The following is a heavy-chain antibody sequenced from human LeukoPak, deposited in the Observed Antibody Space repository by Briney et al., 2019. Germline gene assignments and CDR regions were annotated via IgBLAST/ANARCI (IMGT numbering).Heavy chain of an antibody. J-gene: IGHJ4*02. D-gene: IGHD2-8*01. CDR1: SGSISTSNYY. CDR3: ARAPVYAQTMGSFDY. CDR2: IFYSGST. V-gene: IGHV4-39*07. Sequence: SETLSLTCTVSSGSISTSNYYWGWVRQPPGKALEWIGNIFYSGSTYYSPSLKSRVTISLDTSRNQFSLKLNSVTAADTAVYYCARAPVYAQTMGSFDYWGQGTLVTVSS.